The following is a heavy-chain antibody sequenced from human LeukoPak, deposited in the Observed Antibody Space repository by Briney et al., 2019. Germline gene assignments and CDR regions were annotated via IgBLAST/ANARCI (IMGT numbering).Heavy chain of an antibody. V-gene: IGHV1-2*06. CDR2: INPNSGGT. CDR1: GYTFTGYY. J-gene: IGHJ4*02. D-gene: IGHD1-26*01. CDR3: ARADSNNWDAKYYFDY. Sequence: ASVKVSCKPSGYTFTGYYMHWVRQAPGQGLEWMGRINPNSGGTNYAQKFQGRVTMTRDTSITTAYMELSRLRSDDTAVYYCARADSNNWDAKYYFDYWGQGALVTVSS.